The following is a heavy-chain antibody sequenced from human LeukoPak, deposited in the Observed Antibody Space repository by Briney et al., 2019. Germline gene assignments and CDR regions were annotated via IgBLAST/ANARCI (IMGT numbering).Heavy chain of an antibody. J-gene: IGHJ6*03. CDR1: GYTFTSYD. CDR3: ARDMGHYDFWSGYYYYYYYMDV. CDR2: MNPNSGNT. Sequence: ASVKVSCKASGYTFTSYDINWVRQATGQGLEWMGWMNPNSGNTGYAQKFQGRVTITRNTSISTACMELSSLRSEDTAVYYCARDMGHYDFWSGYYYYYYYMDVWGKGTTVTVSS. V-gene: IGHV1-8*03. D-gene: IGHD3-3*01.